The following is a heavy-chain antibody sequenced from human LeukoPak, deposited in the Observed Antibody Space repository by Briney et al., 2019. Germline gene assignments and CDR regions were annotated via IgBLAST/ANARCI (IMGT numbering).Heavy chain of an antibody. CDR3: ARNSHSSGYSFLFDY. V-gene: IGHV3-7*05. Sequence: GGSLRLSCAASGFTFSSYWMSWVRQAPGKGLEWVANIKQDGSEKYYVDSVKGRFTISRDNAKNSLYLQMNSLRAEDTAVYYCARNSHSSGYSFLFDYWGQGTLVTVSS. CDR2: IKQDGSEK. CDR1: GFTFSSYW. J-gene: IGHJ4*02. D-gene: IGHD3-22*01.